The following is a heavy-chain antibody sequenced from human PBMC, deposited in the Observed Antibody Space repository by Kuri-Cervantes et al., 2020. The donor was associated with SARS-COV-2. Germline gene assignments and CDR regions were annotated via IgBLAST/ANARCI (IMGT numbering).Heavy chain of an antibody. CDR1: GGSFSGYY. J-gene: IGHJ4*02. V-gene: IGHV4-34*01. Sequence: SQTLSLTCAVYGGSFSGYYWSWIRQPPGKGLEWIGEINHSGSTNYNPSLKSRVTISVDTSKNQFSLKLSSVTAADTAVYHCARGLFYFDYWGQGTLVTVSS. CDR2: INHSGST. CDR3: ARGLFYFDY.